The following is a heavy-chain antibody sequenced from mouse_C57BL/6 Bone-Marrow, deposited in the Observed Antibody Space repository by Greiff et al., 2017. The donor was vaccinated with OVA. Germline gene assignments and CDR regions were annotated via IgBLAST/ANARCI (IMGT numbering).Heavy chain of an antibody. CDR2: IYPGSGST. J-gene: IGHJ1*03. CDR1: GYTFTSYW. V-gene: IGHV1-55*01. Sequence: QVQLQQPGAELVKPGASVKMSCKASGYTFTSYWITWVKQRPGQGLEWIGDIYPGSGSTNYNEKFKSKATLTVDTSSSTAYMQLSSLTSEDSAVYYCARQGLPSYLCFDVWGTGTTVTVSA. D-gene: IGHD2-4*01. CDR3: ARQGLPSYLCFDV.